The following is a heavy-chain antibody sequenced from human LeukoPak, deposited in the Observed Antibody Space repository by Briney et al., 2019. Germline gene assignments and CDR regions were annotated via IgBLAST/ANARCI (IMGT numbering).Heavy chain of an antibody. V-gene: IGHV4-59*08. Sequence: SSATLSLTCAVSGGSISSHYWSWIRQPPGKGLEWIGFIYYSGTTKYNPSLKSRVTISADTSKNHFSLKLSSVTAADTAVYYCARQADDSSSSLIYFDYWGQGTLVTVPS. J-gene: IGHJ4*02. CDR3: ARQADDSSSSLIYFDY. D-gene: IGHD6-6*01. CDR2: IYYSGTT. CDR1: GGSISSHY.